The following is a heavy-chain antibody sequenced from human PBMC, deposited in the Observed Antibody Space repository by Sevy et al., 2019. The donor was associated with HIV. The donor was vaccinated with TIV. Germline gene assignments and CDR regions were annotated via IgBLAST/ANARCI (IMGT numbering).Heavy chain of an antibody. D-gene: IGHD3-3*01. CDR1: GFTFSSYW. Sequence: GGSLRLSCAASGFTFSSYWMHWVRQAPGKGLVWVSRINSDGSSTSYADSVKGRFTISSDNAKNTLYLQMNSLRAEDTAVYYCARVPSSGYGINYWGQGTLVTVSS. CDR2: INSDGSST. J-gene: IGHJ4*02. V-gene: IGHV3-74*01. CDR3: ARVPSSGYGINY.